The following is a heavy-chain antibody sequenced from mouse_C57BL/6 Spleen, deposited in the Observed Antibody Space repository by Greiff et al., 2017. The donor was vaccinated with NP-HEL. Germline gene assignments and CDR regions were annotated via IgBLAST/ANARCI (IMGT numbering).Heavy chain of an antibody. V-gene: IGHV3-6*01. D-gene: IGHD2-4*01. J-gene: IGHJ3*01. CDR3: ATFYDYDVGFAY. CDR1: GYSITSGYY. CDR2: ISYDGSN. Sequence: VQLKESGPGLVKPSQSLSLTCSVTGYSITSGYYWNWIRQFPGNKLEWMGYISYDGSNNYNPSLKNRISITRDTSKNQFFLKLNSVTTEDTATYYCATFYDYDVGFAYWGQGTLVTVSA.